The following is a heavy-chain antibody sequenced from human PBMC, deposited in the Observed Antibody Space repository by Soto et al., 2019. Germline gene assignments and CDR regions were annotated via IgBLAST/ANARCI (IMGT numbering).Heavy chain of an antibody. Sequence: SVKVSCKASGGTLSSYAISWVRQAPGQGLEWMGGILPIFGTANYAQKFQGRVTITADESTSTAYVELSSLRSEDTAVYYCARNLVRGGSYSMGMNYFDYWGQGTLVTVSS. J-gene: IGHJ4*02. D-gene: IGHD1-26*01. CDR2: ILPIFGTA. CDR3: ARNLVRGGSYSMGMNYFDY. CDR1: GGTLSSYA. V-gene: IGHV1-69*13.